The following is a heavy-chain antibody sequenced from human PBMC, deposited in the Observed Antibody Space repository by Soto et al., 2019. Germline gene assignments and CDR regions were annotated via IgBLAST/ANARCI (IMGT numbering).Heavy chain of an antibody. CDR1: CGSISSGDYY. CDR2: IYYSGST. J-gene: IGHJ6*02. D-gene: IGHD3-10*01. V-gene: IGHV4-30-4*01. Sequence: SETLSLTCTVSCGSISSGDYYWSWIRQPPGKGLEWIGYIYYSGSTYYNPSLKSRVTISVDTSKNQFSLKLSSVTAADTAVYYCARGGYYYGSGSYDGMDVWGQGTTVTVSS. CDR3: ARGGYYYGSGSYDGMDV.